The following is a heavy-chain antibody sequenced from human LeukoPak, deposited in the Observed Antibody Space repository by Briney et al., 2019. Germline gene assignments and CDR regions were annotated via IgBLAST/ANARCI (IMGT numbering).Heavy chain of an antibody. CDR2: ISGSGGST. D-gene: IGHD3-9*01. Sequence: GGSPRLSCAASGFTFSSYAMSWVRQAPGKGLEWVSAISGSGGSTYYADSVKGRFTISRDNSKNTLYLQMNSLRAEDTAVYYCAKDPRYDILTGYDLNYFDYWGQGTLVTVSS. J-gene: IGHJ4*02. CDR3: AKDPRYDILTGYDLNYFDY. V-gene: IGHV3-23*01. CDR1: GFTFSSYA.